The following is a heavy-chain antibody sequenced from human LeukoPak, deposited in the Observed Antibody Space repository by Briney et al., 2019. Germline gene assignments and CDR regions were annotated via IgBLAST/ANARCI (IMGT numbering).Heavy chain of an antibody. CDR2: ISSSGSTI. V-gene: IGHV3-11*04. Sequence: GGSLRLSCAASGFTISDYYMSWIRQAPGKGLDWVSYISSSGSTIYYADSVKGRFTISRDNAKNSLYLQMNSLRAEDTAVYYCAGLRFLEWFPPYWGQGTLVTVSS. J-gene: IGHJ4*02. D-gene: IGHD3-3*01. CDR1: GFTISDYY. CDR3: AGLRFLEWFPPY.